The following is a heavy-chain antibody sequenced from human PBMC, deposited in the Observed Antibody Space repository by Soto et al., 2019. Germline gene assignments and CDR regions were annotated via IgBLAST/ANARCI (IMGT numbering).Heavy chain of an antibody. Sequence: QVQLVQSGAEVKKPGSSVKVSCKASGGTFSSYAISWVRQAPGQGLEWMGGIIPIFGTANYAQKFQGRVTITADESTSTAYMELSSLRSEDTAVDYCAGYGTLGFGESPLGIRFDPWGQGTLVTVSS. D-gene: IGHD3-10*01. J-gene: IGHJ5*02. CDR2: IIPIFGTA. CDR3: AGYGTLGFGESPLGIRFDP. CDR1: GGTFSSYA. V-gene: IGHV1-69*01.